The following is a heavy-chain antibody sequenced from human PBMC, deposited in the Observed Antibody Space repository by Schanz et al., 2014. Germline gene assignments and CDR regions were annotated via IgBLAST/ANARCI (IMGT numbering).Heavy chain of an antibody. V-gene: IGHV1-18*01. D-gene: IGHD2-8*02. CDR1: GYTFTSHG. J-gene: IGHJ3*01. Sequence: VQLVQSGAEVKRPGASVKVSCKASGYTFTSHGINWVRQAPGQGLEWMGWISAYNGNTNYAQKLQGRVTMTADTSTSTAYMELSGLRSEDTAVYYCATMWGYCTATACQILEVLDVWGQGTMVTVSS. CDR3: ATMWGYCTATACQILEVLDV. CDR2: ISAYNGNT.